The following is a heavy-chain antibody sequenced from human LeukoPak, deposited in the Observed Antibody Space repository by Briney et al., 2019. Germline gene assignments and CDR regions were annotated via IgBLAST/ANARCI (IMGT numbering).Heavy chain of an antibody. Sequence: GALRLSCVASGFSLSGYWMYWVRQAPGKGLMYISRNNGDGSTTNYADVVKGRFTMSRDNVKNTLYLQMNSLRVEDTAVYYCARDPRNVGLAPWGQGTLVTVST. D-gene: IGHD1-1*01. CDR2: NNGDGSTT. CDR1: GFSLSGYW. CDR3: ARDPRNVGLAP. J-gene: IGHJ5*02. V-gene: IGHV3-74*01.